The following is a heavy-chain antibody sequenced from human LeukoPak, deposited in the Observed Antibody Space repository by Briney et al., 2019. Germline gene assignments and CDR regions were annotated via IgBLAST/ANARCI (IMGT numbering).Heavy chain of an antibody. CDR3: ARDCCGQWYYFDS. CDR2: ISYDGNSK. V-gene: IGHV3-30-3*01. J-gene: IGHJ4*02. D-gene: IGHD6-19*01. Sequence: PGKSLTLSCSASGFPFSTYAMHWVRQAPGKGLEWVAVISYDGNSKSCADSVKGRFTVSRDNSKSTLYLQMNSLTTEDTAVYYCARDCCGQWYYFDSWGQGTLVTVSS. CDR1: GFPFSTYA.